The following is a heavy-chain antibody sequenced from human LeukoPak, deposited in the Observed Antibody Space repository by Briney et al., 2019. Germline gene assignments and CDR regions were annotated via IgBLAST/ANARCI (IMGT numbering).Heavy chain of an antibody. V-gene: IGHV4-38-2*02. Sequence: SETLSLTCTVSGYSLTSGYYWGWVRQPPGRGLECIGSVFYSGGSFFSPSLKSRVTMSVDTSKNQFSLKLRSVTTADTAVYYCARVSDRSFFDAFDIWGQGTMVTVSS. J-gene: IGHJ3*02. CDR3: ARVSDRSFFDAFDI. CDR2: VFYSGGS. CDR1: GYSLTSGYY. D-gene: IGHD2-15*01.